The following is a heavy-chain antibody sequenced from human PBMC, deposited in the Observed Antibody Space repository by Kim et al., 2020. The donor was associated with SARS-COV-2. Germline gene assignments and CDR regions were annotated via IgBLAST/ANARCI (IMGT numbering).Heavy chain of an antibody. Sequence: SETLSLTCTVSGGSITTYYWSWIRQPPGKGLEWIGYFHYSGSTNYNPSLKSRVTISADTSKNQFSLRLNSVTAADTAVYYCARVHSDYERFDYWGQGTLVTVSS. CDR3: ARVHSDYERFDY. CDR2: FHYSGST. J-gene: IGHJ4*02. V-gene: IGHV4-59*13. CDR1: GGSITTYY. D-gene: IGHD5-12*01.